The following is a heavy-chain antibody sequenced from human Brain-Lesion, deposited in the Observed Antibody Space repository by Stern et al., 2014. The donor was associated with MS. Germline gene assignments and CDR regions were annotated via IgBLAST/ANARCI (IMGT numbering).Heavy chain of an antibody. CDR2: IYYRGSP. D-gene: IGHD3-10*01. J-gene: IGHJ4*02. Sequence: QVQLVESGPGLVKPSETLSLTCTVSGGSISSSSYYWGWIRQPPGKGLEWIGSIYYRGSPYYNPSLKSRVTISMATSKHHFSLRLSSVTAADTAVYFCAKLWLGELPESPFDYWGQGTLVTVSS. CDR1: GGSISSSSYY. CDR3: AKLWLGELPESPFDY. V-gene: IGHV4-39*01.